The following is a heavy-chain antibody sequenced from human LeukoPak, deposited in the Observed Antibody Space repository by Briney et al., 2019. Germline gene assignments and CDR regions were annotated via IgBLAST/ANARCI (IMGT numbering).Heavy chain of an antibody. Sequence: SGGPLRLFCAASGFTYSSYAVRWLRHAPGEGREWVSAISGSGGSTYYADSVKGRFTISRDNSKNTLYLQMNSLRAEDTAVYYCANLPLFGVVSPHGYWGQGTLVTVSS. D-gene: IGHD3-3*01. J-gene: IGHJ4*02. V-gene: IGHV3-23*01. CDR3: ANLPLFGVVSPHGY. CDR1: GFTYSSYA. CDR2: ISGSGGST.